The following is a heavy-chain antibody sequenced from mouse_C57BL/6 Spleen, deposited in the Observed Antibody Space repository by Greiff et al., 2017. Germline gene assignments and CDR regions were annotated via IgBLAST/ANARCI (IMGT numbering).Heavy chain of an antibody. D-gene: IGHD1-1*02. J-gene: IGHJ1*03. CDR3: ASNAVLCAGQDVGG. V-gene: IGHV1-69*02. CDR2: IDPSDSDT. Sequence: QVQLQQPGAELVRPGASVKLSCTASGYTFTSYWMHWVKQRPGQGLEWIGWIDPSDSDTNYTQKFKGKATLTVDKSSSTAYMQLSSLTSEDSAVYCCASNAVLCAGQDVGGWGTGATVTVSS. CDR1: GYTFTSYW.